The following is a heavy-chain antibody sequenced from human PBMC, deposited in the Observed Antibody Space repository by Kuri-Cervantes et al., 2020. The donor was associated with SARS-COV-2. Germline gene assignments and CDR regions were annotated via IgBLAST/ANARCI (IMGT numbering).Heavy chain of an antibody. D-gene: IGHD7-27*01. CDR2: ISGSGGST. CDR3: AKRSGWGYFDY. CDR1: GFTFSSYA. J-gene: IGHJ4*02. V-gene: IGHV3-23*01. Sequence: GESLKISCAASGFTFSSYAMGWVRQAPGKGLEWVSAISGSGGSTYYADSVKGRFTISRDNPKNTLYLQMNSLRAEDTAVYYCAKRSGWGYFDYWGQGTLVTVSS.